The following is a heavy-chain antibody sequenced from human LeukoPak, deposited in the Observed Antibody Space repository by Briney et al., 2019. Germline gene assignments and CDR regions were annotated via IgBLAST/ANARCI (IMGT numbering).Heavy chain of an antibody. Sequence: GGSLRLSCAASGFTFITYAMSWVRQAPGKGLEWVAVILFDGSNKYYADSVKGRFTISRDNSKNTLYLQMNSLRAEDTAVYYCAKDIPTHDESYCSSTSCYGGFDYWGQGTLVTVSS. J-gene: IGHJ4*02. CDR1: GFTFITYA. CDR2: ILFDGSNK. CDR3: AKDIPTHDESYCSSTSCYGGFDY. D-gene: IGHD2-2*01. V-gene: IGHV3-30*18.